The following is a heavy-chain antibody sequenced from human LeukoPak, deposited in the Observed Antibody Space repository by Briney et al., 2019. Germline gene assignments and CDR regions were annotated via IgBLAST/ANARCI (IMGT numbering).Heavy chain of an antibody. D-gene: IGHD4-17*01. Sequence: GGSLRLSCTASGFTFGDYAMSWVRQAPGKGLEWVGFIRSKAYGGTTEYAASVKGRFTISRDDSKSIAYLQMNSLKTEDTAVYYCTKVLAGTVTPRAMDYWGQGTLVTVSS. J-gene: IGHJ4*02. CDR1: GFTFGDYA. V-gene: IGHV3-49*04. CDR3: TKVLAGTVTPRAMDY. CDR2: IRSKAYGGTT.